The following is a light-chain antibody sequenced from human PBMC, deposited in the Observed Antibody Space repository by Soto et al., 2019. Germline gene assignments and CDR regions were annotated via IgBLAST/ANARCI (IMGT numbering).Light chain of an antibody. V-gene: IGLV2-14*01. CDR1: GSDVGGYNY. Sequence: QSVLTQPASVSGSPGQSITISCTGTGSDVGGYNYVSWYQQHPGKVPKLMIYDVSNRPSGVSNRFSGSKSGNTASLTISGLQAEDEADYYCSSYTSSNTVVFGGGTKVTVL. J-gene: IGLJ2*01. CDR3: SSYTSSNTVV. CDR2: DVS.